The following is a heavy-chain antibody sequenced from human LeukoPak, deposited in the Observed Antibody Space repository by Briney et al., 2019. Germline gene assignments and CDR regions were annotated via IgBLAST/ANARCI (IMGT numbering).Heavy chain of an antibody. CDR3: ARESIHYSSSWYRPFDP. V-gene: IGHV3-11*04. CDR2: ISSSGSTI. CDR1: GFTFSDYY. D-gene: IGHD6-13*01. Sequence: GGSLRLSCAASGFTFSDYYMSWIRQAPGKGLEWVSYISSSGSTIYYADSVKGRFTISRDNAKNSLYLQMNSLRAEDTAAYCCARESIHYSSSWYRPFDPWGQGTLVTVSS. J-gene: IGHJ5*02.